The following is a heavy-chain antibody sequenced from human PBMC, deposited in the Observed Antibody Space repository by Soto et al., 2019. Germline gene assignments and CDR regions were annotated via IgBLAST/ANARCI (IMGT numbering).Heavy chain of an antibody. Sequence: ASVKVSCKASGYTFTSYGISWVRQAPGQGLEWMGWISAYNGNTNYAQNLQGRVTMTTDTSTSTAYMELRSLRSDDKAVYYCAREGMELYQDDYWGQGTLITVSS. V-gene: IGHV1-18*01. CDR2: ISAYNGNT. J-gene: IGHJ4*02. CDR1: GYTFTSYG. CDR3: AREGMELYQDDY. D-gene: IGHD1-7*01.